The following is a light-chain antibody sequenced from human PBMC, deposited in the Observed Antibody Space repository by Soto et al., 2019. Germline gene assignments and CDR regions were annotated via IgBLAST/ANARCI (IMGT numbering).Light chain of an antibody. V-gene: IGLV6-57*03. CDR2: EDN. J-gene: IGLJ3*02. CDR3: QSYDSSNQV. Sequence: NFMLTQPHSVLESPGKTVTISCTRSSGSIASNYVQWYQQRPGSAPTTVIYEDNQRPSGVPDRFSGSIDSSSNSASLTISGLKTEDEADYYCQSYDSSNQVFGGGTQLTVL. CDR1: SGSIASNY.